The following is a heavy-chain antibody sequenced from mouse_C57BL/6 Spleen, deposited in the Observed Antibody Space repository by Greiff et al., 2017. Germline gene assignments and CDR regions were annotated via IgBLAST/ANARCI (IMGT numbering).Heavy chain of an antibody. CDR1: GFTFSDYY. J-gene: IGHJ2*01. CDR2: INYDGSST. Sequence: DVKLVESEGGLVQPGSSMKLSCTASGFTFSDYYMAWVRQVPEKGLEWVANINYDGSSTYYLDSLKSRFIISRDNAKNILYLQMSSLKSEDTATYYCARDLGHFDYWGQGTTLTVSS. D-gene: IGHD4-1*01. V-gene: IGHV5-16*01. CDR3: ARDLGHFDY.